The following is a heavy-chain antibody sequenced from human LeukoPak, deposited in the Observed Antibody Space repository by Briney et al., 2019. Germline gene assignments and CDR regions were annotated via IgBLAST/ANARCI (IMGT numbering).Heavy chain of an antibody. J-gene: IGHJ4*02. CDR1: GFTFSTYA. CDR3: ARGRGCSSLSCYPDY. Sequence: GGSLRLSCAASGFTFSTYAMSWVRQAPGKGLEWVSAISGTGGDTFYADSVKGRFTISRDNSKNTLYLQMNSLRAEDTAVYYCARGRGCSSLSCYPDYWGQGTLVTVSS. V-gene: IGHV3-23*01. CDR2: ISGTGGDT. D-gene: IGHD2-2*01.